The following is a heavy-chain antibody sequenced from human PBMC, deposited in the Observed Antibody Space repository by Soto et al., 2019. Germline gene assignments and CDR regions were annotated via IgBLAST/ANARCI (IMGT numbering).Heavy chain of an antibody. V-gene: IGHV4-34*01. CDR3: AREPSIAARGGFDY. J-gene: IGHJ4*02. CDR2: INHSGST. Sequence: SETLFLTCAVYGGSFSGYYWSWIRQPPGKGLEWIGEINHSGSTNYNPSLKSRVTISVDTSKNQFSLKLSSVTAADPAVYYCAREPSIAARGGFDYWGQGTRVTVSS. CDR1: GGSFSGYY. D-gene: IGHD6-6*01.